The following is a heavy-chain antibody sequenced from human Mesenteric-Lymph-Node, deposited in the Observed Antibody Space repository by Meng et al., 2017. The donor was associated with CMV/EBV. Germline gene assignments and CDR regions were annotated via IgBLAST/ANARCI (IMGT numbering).Heavy chain of an antibody. Sequence: SLKISCAASGFTFDDYAMHWVRQAPGKGLEWVSGISWNSGTVGYADSVKGRFTISRDNAKNSLYLQMNSLRAEDTAVYYCARGLRGSASYWGQGTLVTVSS. CDR1: GFTFDDYA. J-gene: IGHJ4*02. V-gene: IGHV3-9*01. CDR2: ISWNSGTV. D-gene: IGHD3-10*01. CDR3: ARGLRGSASY.